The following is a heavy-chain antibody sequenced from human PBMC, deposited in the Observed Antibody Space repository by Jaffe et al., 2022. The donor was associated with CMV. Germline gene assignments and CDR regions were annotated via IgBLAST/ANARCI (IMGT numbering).Heavy chain of an antibody. CDR1: GFMFDDYA. J-gene: IGHJ6*02. CDR3: AKSLRRGVSCSGTSCLYYFYGMDV. CDR2: ISWDSGNI. V-gene: IGHV3-9*01. D-gene: IGHD2-2*01. Sequence: EVQLVESGGGLLQPGRSLRLSCVASGFMFDDYAMHWVRQAPGKGLEWVSGISWDSGNIGYADSVKGRFIISRDNARNSLHLQMGSLRGEDTAVYYCAKSLRRGVSCSGTSCLYYFYGMDVWGQGTTVTVSS.